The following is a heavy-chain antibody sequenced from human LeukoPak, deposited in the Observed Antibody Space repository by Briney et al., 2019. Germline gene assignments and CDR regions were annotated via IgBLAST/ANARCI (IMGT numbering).Heavy chain of an antibody. V-gene: IGHV3-30*18. CDR2: ISYDESNK. CDR3: AKEAANYYDSSGYFDDAFDI. D-gene: IGHD3-22*01. CDR1: GFTFSSYG. J-gene: IGHJ3*02. Sequence: PGRSLRLSCAASGFTFSSYGMHWVRQAPGKGLEWVAVISYDESNKYYADSVKGRFTISRDNSKNTLYLQMNSLRAEDTAVYYCAKEAANYYDSSGYFDDAFDIWGQGTMVTVSS.